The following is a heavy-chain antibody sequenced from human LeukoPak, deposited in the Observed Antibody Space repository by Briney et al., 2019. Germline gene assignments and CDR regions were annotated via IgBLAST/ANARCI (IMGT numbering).Heavy chain of an antibody. Sequence: GGSLRLSCAASGFTFSGYGMHWVRQAPGKGLEWVSAISGSGGSTYYADSVKGRFTISRDSSKNTLYLQMNSLRAEDTAVYYCAKDGLDYDILTGYYFLFDYWGQGTLVTVSS. CDR3: AKDGLDYDILTGYYFLFDY. V-gene: IGHV3-23*01. D-gene: IGHD3-9*01. J-gene: IGHJ4*02. CDR1: GFTFSGYG. CDR2: ISGSGGST.